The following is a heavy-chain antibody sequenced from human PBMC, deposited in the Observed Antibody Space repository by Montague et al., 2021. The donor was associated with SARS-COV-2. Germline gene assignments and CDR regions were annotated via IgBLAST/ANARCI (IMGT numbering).Heavy chain of an antibody. CDR2: INHSGST. CDR3: ARGRTVTTFYYYYYGMDV. V-gene: IGHV4-34*01. CDR1: GGSFSGYY. Sequence: SETLSLTCAVYGGSFSGYYWSWIRQPPGKGLEWIGEINHSGSTNYNPSLKSRVTISVGTSKNQFSLKLSSVTAADTAVYYCARGRTVTTFYYYYYGMDVWGQGTTVTVSS. J-gene: IGHJ6*02. D-gene: IGHD4-17*01.